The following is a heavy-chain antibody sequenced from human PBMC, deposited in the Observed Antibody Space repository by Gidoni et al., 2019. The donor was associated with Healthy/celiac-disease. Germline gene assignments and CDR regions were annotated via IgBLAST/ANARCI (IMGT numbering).Heavy chain of an antibody. CDR1: GGSICSSSYY. D-gene: IGHD1-1*01. J-gene: IGHJ6*02. CDR3: AGSSLTQLERGGDYYGMDV. CDR2: IYYSGST. V-gene: IGHV4-39*01. Sequence: QLQLQESGPGLVKPSETLSLPCPVSGGSICSSSYYWGWIRQHPGKGLEWIGSIYYSGSTSYNPSLKSRVTISVDTSKNQFSLKLSSVTAADTAVYYCAGSSLTQLERGGDYYGMDVWGQGTTVTVSS.